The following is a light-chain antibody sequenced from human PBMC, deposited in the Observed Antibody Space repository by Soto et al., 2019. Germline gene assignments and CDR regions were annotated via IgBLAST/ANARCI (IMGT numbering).Light chain of an antibody. CDR2: GNS. J-gene: IGLJ1*01. CDR3: QSYDSSLSGPFYV. V-gene: IGLV1-40*01. Sequence: QSVLTQPPSVSGAPGQRVTISCTGSSSNIGAGYDVHWYQQLPGTAPKLLIYGNSNRPSGVPDRFSGSKSGTSASLAITGLQAEDEADYYFQSYDSSLSGPFYVFGTGTKVTVL. CDR1: SSNIGAGYD.